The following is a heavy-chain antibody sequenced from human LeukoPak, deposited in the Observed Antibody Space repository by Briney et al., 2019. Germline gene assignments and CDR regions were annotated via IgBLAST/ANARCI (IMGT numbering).Heavy chain of an antibody. CDR1: GGSISSYY. CDR2: IYTSGST. D-gene: IGHD6-19*01. V-gene: IGHV4-4*07. Sequence: EXLSLTCTVSGGSISSYYWSWIRQPAGKGLEWIGRIYTSGSTDYNPSLKSRVTMSVDTSKNQFSLKLSSVTAADTAVYYCAREMGIAVAGTRWFDPWGQGTLVTVSS. CDR3: AREMGIAVAGTRWFDP. J-gene: IGHJ5*02.